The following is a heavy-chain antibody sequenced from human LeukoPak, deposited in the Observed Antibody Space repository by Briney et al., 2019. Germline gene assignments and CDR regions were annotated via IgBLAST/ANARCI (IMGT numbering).Heavy chain of an antibody. CDR2: INAGNGNT. V-gene: IGHV1-3*01. Sequence: ASVKVSCKASGYTFTSYAMHWVRQAPGQRLEWMGWINAGNGNTKYSQKFQGRVTITRDTSASTAYTELSSLRSEDTAVYYCAREQRDRQPPLGYYVMDVGAKGTTAPVPS. CDR1: GYTFTSYA. D-gene: IGHD1-1*01. J-gene: IGHJ6*04. CDR3: AREQRDRQPPLGYYVMDV.